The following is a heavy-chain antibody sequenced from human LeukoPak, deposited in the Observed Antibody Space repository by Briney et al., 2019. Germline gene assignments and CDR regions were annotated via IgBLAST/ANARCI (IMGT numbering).Heavy chain of an antibody. CDR3: ARDSDRRGYTYGYFDY. V-gene: IGHV3-48*03. D-gene: IGHD5-18*01. CDR2: VGSSGNTK. Sequence: GGSLRLSCAASGFTFSSYEMNWVRQAPGKGLEWVSYVGSSGNTKYYADSVKGRFTISRDNARNSLYLQMDSLRAEDTAVYYCARDSDRRGYTYGYFDYWGQGTLVTVSS. J-gene: IGHJ4*02. CDR1: GFTFSSYE.